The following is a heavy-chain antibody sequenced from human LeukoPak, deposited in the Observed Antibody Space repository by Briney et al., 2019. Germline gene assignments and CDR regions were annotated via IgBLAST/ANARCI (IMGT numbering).Heavy chain of an antibody. CDR3: ASDAVSSSSGWYYFDY. CDR2: ISYDGSNK. Sequence: PGRSLRLSCAASGFTFSSYAMHWVRQAPGKGLEWVAVISYDGSNKYYADSVKGRFTISRDNSKNTLYLQMNSLRAEDTAVYYCASDAVSSSSGWYYFDYWGQGTLVTVSS. V-gene: IGHV3-30-3*01. D-gene: IGHD6-19*01. J-gene: IGHJ4*02. CDR1: GFTFSSYA.